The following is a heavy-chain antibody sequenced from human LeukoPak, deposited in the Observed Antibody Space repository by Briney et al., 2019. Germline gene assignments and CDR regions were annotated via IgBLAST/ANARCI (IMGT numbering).Heavy chain of an antibody. V-gene: IGHV3-21*01. J-gene: IGHJ4*02. D-gene: IGHD1-26*01. Sequence: GGSLRLSCAASGFTFSSYSMNWVRQAPGKGLEWVSSISSSSSYTYYADSVKGRFTIPRDNAKNSLYLQMNSLRAEDTAVYYCARGGMGATDYWGQGTLVTVSS. CDR1: GFTFSSYS. CDR2: ISSSSSYT. CDR3: ARGGMGATDY.